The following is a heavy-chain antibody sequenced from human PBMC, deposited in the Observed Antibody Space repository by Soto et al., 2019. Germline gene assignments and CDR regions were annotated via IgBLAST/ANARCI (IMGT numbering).Heavy chain of an antibody. CDR3: ARDSRINFWPDNFDI. J-gene: IGHJ3*02. CDR2: IKQDGSEK. D-gene: IGHD2-15*01. CDR1: GFTFSSYW. Sequence: GGSLRLSCAASGFTFSSYWMSWVRQAPGKGLEWVANIKQDGSEKYYVDSVKGRFTISRDNAKNSLYLQMNSLRAEDTAVYYCARDSRINFWPDNFDIWGQGKMVTVSS. V-gene: IGHV3-7*01.